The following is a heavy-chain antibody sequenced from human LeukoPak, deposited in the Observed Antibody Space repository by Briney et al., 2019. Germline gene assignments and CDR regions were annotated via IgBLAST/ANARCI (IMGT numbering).Heavy chain of an antibody. D-gene: IGHD6-13*01. J-gene: IGHJ4*02. CDR2: ISAYNGNT. CDR3: RGAAAGPYYFDS. Sequence: ASVKVSCKASGYTFTSYGISWVRQAPGQGLEWMGWISAYNGNTNYAQKLQGRVTMTTDTSTSTAYMELRSLRSDDTAVYCARGAAAGPYYFDSWGQGTLATVSS. CDR1: GYTFTSYG. V-gene: IGHV1-18*01.